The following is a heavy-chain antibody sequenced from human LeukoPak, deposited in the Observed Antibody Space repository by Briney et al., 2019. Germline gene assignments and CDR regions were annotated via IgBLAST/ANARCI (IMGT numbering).Heavy chain of an antibody. CDR3: ARVDTAMGSLDY. CDR2: IWYDGSNK. D-gene: IGHD5-18*01. J-gene: IGHJ4*02. CDR1: GFTSSRYA. V-gene: IGHV3-33*01. Sequence: GGSLRLSCAASGFTSSRYAMHWVRQAPGKGLEGVAIIWYDGSNKNYVDSVKGRFTISRDNGKNTLYLQMNSLRAEDTAVYYCARVDTAMGSLDYWGQGILVTVSS.